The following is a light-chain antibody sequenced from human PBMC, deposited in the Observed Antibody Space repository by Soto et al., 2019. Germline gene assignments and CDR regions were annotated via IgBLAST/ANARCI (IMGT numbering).Light chain of an antibody. J-gene: IGLJ1*01. V-gene: IGLV1-44*01. CDR2: SNN. Sequence: QSVLTQPPSASGTPGQRVTISCSGSSSNIGSNTVNWYQQLPGTAPKLLIYSNNQRPSGVPDRFSGSKSGTSASLAISGLQSEDEADYSCAAWDDSLTGYVFGTRTKLPVL. CDR1: SSNIGSNT. CDR3: AAWDDSLTGYV.